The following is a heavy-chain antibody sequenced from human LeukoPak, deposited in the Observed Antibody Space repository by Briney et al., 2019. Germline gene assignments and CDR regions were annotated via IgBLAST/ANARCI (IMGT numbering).Heavy chain of an antibody. J-gene: IGHJ4*02. CDR1: GGSISSYY. Sequence: SETLSLTCTVSGGSISSYYWSWIRQPAGKGLEWIGRIYTSGSTNYNPSLKSRVTMSVDTSKNQFSLKLSSVTAADTAVYYCARDLHYYDSSGYYHQGIFDYWGQGILVTVSS. CDR2: IYTSGST. CDR3: ARDLHYYDSSGYYHQGIFDY. D-gene: IGHD3-22*01. V-gene: IGHV4-4*07.